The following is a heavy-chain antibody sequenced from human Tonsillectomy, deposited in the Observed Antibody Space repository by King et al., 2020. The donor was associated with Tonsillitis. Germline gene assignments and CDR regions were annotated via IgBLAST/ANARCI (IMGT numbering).Heavy chain of an antibody. J-gene: IGHJ3*02. V-gene: IGHV1-46*01. Sequence: VQLVESGAEVKKPGASVRVSCKASGYTFTDFYIHWVRQAPGQGLEWMGVISPSGGGSSYAQKFQGRVTMTRDTSTTTVYMEMSRLRSEDTAVYYCARVTSYGEFNAFGIWGQGTMVTVSS. D-gene: IGHD4-17*01. CDR1: GYTFTDFY. CDR3: ARVTSYGEFNAFGI. CDR2: ISPSGGGS.